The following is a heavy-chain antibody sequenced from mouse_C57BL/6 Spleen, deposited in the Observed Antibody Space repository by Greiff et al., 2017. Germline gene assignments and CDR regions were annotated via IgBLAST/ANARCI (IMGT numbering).Heavy chain of an antibody. CDR1: GFSLTSYG. J-gene: IGHJ1*03. V-gene: IGHV2-3*01. Sequence: QVQLQQSGPGLVAPSQCLSITCTVSGFSLTSYGVSWVRQPPGKGLEWLGVIWGDGSTNYHSALISRLSISKDNSKSQVFLKLNSRQTDDTATYYCAKPHYYGSSWDFDVWGTGTTVTVSS. CDR3: AKPHYYGSSWDFDV. CDR2: IWGDGST. D-gene: IGHD1-1*01.